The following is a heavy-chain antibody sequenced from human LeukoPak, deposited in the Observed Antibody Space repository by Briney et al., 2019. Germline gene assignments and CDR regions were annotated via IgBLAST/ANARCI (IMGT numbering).Heavy chain of an antibody. D-gene: IGHD3-10*02. V-gene: IGHV3-74*01. CDR3: AELGITMIGGV. CDR1: GFTFSSYW. J-gene: IGHJ6*04. Sequence: GGSLRLSCAASGFTFSSYWMHWVRQAPGKGLVWVSRINSDGSSTSYADSVRGRFSISRDNAKNSLYLQMNSLRAEDTAVYYCAELGITMIGGVWGKGTTVAISS. CDR2: INSDGSST.